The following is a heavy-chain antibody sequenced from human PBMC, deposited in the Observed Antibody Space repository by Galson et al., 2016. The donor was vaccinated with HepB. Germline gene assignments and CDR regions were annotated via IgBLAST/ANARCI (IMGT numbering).Heavy chain of an antibody. CDR1: GYTFTSYN. V-gene: IGHV1-3*01. CDR2: INVGNGVT. CDR3: ARWVSNWFDP. Sequence: SVKVSCKASGYTFTSYNVHWVRQAPGQRLEWMGWINVGNGVTKYSQKVQGRVTITRDTSASTVYMDPSSLRSEDTAVYYCARWVSNWFDPWGQGTLVTVSS. D-gene: IGHD6-13*01. J-gene: IGHJ5*02.